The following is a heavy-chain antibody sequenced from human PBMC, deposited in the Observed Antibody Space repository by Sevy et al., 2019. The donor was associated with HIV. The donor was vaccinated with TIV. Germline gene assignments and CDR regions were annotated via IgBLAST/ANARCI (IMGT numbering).Heavy chain of an antibody. J-gene: IGHJ4*02. CDR2: ISGGGDNT. V-gene: IGHV3-23*01. CDR3: AKDGYGTFDY. CDR1: GFTFSNFV. Sequence: GGSLRLSCAASGFTFSNFVMYWVRQAPGKGLESVSRISGGGDNTHYVDSVKGRFTTSRDNSKNTMHLQMNSLRVDDTAVYYCAKDGYGTFDYWGQGTLVTVSS. D-gene: IGHD5-18*01.